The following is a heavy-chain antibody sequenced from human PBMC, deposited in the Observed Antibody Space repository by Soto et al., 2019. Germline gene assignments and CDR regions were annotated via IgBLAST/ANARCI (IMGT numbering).Heavy chain of an antibody. V-gene: IGHV4-59*08. CDR1: GGSISRYY. CDR3: ASSVPGYFYMDV. CDR2: ISYSGST. J-gene: IGHJ6*03. Sequence: SETLSLTCTVSGGSISRYYGTWIRQPPGKGLEWIGYISYSGSTNYNSALKSRVTISVDMSKNQFSLNLSSVTAADTAVYYCASSVPGYFYMDVWGKGTSVTVS. D-gene: IGHD3-10*02.